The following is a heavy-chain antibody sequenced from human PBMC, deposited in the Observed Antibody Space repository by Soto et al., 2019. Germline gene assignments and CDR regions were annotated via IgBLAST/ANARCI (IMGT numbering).Heavy chain of an antibody. CDR3: AREDIVVVVAATQYGMDV. V-gene: IGHV3-21*01. CDR2: ISSSSSYI. Sequence: EVQLVESGGGLVKPGGSLRLSCAASGFTFSSYSMNWVRQAPGKGLEWVSSISSSSSYIYYAGSVKGRFTISRDNAKNSLYLQMNSLRAEDTAVYYCAREDIVVVVAATQYGMDVWGQGTTVTVSS. D-gene: IGHD2-15*01. CDR1: GFTFSSYS. J-gene: IGHJ6*02.